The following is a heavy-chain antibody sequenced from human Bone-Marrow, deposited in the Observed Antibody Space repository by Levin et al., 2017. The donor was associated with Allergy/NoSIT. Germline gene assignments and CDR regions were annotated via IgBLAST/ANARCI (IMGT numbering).Heavy chain of an antibody. Sequence: SQTLSLTCTVSGDSFSSDYCSWIRQPPGKGLEWIGYVSFSGSTNYNPSLKSRVTMSVDKSKNQFSLKLNSVTAADTAVYYCARDVSGYDFMDYWGQGTLVTVSS. J-gene: IGHJ4*02. V-gene: IGHV4-59*01. CDR1: GDSFSSDY. CDR3: ARDVSGYDFMDY. D-gene: IGHD5-12*01. CDR2: VSFSGST.